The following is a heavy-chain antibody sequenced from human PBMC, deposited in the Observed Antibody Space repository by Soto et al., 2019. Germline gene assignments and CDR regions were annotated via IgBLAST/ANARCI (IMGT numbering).Heavy chain of an antibody. V-gene: IGHV1-46*01. J-gene: IGHJ4*02. D-gene: IGHD6-13*01. Sequence: ASVKVSCKASGYTFTSYYMHWVRQAPGQGLEWMGIINPSGGSTSYAQKFQGRVTMTRDTSTSTVYMELSSLRSEDTAVYYCARDRSVAAAGKRPPDYWGQGTLVTVSS. CDR2: INPSGGST. CDR3: ARDRSVAAAGKRPPDY. CDR1: GYTFTSYY.